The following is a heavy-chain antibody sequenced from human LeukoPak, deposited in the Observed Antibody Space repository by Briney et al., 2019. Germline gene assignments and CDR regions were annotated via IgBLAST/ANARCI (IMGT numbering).Heavy chain of an antibody. V-gene: IGHV1-46*01. CDR1: GYTFTSYY. D-gene: IGHD5-18*01. CDR3: ARGGYSYGYATDMDY. J-gene: IGHJ4*02. CDR2: INPSGGST. Sequence: ASVKVSCKASGYTFTSYYMHWVRQAPGQGLEWMGIINPSGGSTSYAQKFQGRVTMTRDTSTSTVYMELSSLRSEDTAVYYCARGGYSYGYATDMDYWGQGTLVTVSS.